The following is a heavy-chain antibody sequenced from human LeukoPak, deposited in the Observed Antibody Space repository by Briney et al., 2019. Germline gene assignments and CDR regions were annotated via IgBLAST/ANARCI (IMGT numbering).Heavy chain of an antibody. CDR2: SSHGGNT. CDR3: ARTGNNFKDTFDS. D-gene: IGHD1-20*01. J-gene: IGHJ4*02. Sequence: PSETLSLTCAVYGGSFSGYYWNWIRQPPGKGLEWIGESSHGGNTKYNPSLKSRVTISVDTSKNQFSLKLSSVTAADTAVYYCARTGNNFKDTFDSRGQGTLVTVSS. CDR1: GGSFSGYY. V-gene: IGHV4-34*01.